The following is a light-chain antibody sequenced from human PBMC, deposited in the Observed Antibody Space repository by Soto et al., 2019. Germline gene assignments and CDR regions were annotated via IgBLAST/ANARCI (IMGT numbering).Light chain of an antibody. CDR2: DAS. V-gene: IGKV1-39*01. CDR1: QSISTY. Sequence: DIRMYKSPSSLSATVGDRVTITCRASQSISTYLNWYQKKPGKAPNLLIYDASRLQSGVPSRFSGSGGGTDFTLSISSMQPEDFATYFCQQSYMDPITFGQGTRLEIK. CDR3: QQSYMDPIT. J-gene: IGKJ5*01.